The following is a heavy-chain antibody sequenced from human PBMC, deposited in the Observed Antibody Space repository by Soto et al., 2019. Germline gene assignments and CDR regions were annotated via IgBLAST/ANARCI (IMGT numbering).Heavy chain of an antibody. CDR3: ANCPFIGVATAMVDAFDI. V-gene: IGHV3-23*01. D-gene: IGHD5-18*01. CDR1: RFTFNSYA. Sequence: QHXGSLRISCAASRFTFNSYAMSWVRQAPGKGLEWVSAISGSGGSTYYADSVKGRFTISRDNSKNTLYLQMNSLRAEDTAVYYCANCPFIGVATAMVDAFDISAQATLVSV. J-gene: IGHJ3*02. CDR2: ISGSGGST.